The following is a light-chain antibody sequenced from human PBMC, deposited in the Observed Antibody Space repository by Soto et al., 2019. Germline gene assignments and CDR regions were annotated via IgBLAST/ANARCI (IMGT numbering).Light chain of an antibody. CDR3: QQFNSYPIT. CDR1: QGIRHD. Sequence: DIQMTQSPSSLSASVGDRVTITCRASQGIRHDLGWYQQKPGKAPKLLIYEASNLQSGVPSRFSGSGSGTEFALTISGLQPDDFASYYCQQFNSYPITFGQGTRLEI. CDR2: EAS. V-gene: IGKV1-17*01. J-gene: IGKJ5*01.